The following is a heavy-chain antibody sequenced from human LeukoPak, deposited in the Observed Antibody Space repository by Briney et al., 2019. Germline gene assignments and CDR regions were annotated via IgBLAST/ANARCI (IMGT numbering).Heavy chain of an antibody. Sequence: ASVKVSCKASGYTFTSYGISWVRQAPGQGLEWMGWISAYNGNTNYAQKLQGRVTMTTDTSTSTAYMELRSLRSDDTAVYYCARDWGRDYYDSSGYYDYWGQGTLVTVSS. D-gene: IGHD3-22*01. CDR2: ISAYNGNT. V-gene: IGHV1-18*01. CDR1: GYTFTSYG. CDR3: ARDWGRDYYDSSGYYDY. J-gene: IGHJ4*02.